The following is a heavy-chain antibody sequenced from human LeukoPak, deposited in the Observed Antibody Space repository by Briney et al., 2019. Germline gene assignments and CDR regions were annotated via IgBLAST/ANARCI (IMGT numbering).Heavy chain of an antibody. J-gene: IGHJ4*02. Sequence: GGSLRLSCAASGFTFSRNGIHWVRQAPGKGLDWIAFISYDGSNKYYADSVKGRFSISRDNSKNTLYLQMNTLRAEDTAVYYCARTYYDFWSGYQTTPLFDYWGQGTLVTVSS. D-gene: IGHD3-3*01. CDR3: ARTYYDFWSGYQTTPLFDY. CDR1: GFTFSRNG. V-gene: IGHV3-30*03. CDR2: ISYDGSNK.